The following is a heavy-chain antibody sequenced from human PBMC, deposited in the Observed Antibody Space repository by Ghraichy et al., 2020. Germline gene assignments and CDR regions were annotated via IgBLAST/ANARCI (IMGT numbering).Heavy chain of an antibody. V-gene: IGHV3-7*01. CDR3: AREGPYCSGGSCYSADY. CDR2: IKQDGSEK. Sequence: GSLRLSCAASGFTFSSYWMSWVRQAPGKGLEWVANIKQDGSEKYYVDSVKGRLTISRDNAKNSLYLQMNSLRAEDTAVYYCAREGPYCSGGSCYSADYWGQGTLVTVSS. J-gene: IGHJ4*02. D-gene: IGHD2-15*01. CDR1: GFTFSSYW.